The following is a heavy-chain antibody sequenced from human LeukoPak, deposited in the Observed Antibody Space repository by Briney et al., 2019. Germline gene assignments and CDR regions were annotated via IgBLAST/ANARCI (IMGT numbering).Heavy chain of an antibody. CDR3: AKGNGYSYGRYYFDY. V-gene: IGHV3-23*01. Sequence: GGSLRLSCAASGFTFSSYAMGWARQAPGKGLEWVSAITASGGNTYYADSVKGRFTISRDNSKNTLYLQVNSLRAEDTAVYYCAKGNGYSYGRYYFDYWGQGTLVTVSS. CDR2: ITASGGNT. J-gene: IGHJ4*02. D-gene: IGHD5-18*01. CDR1: GFTFSSYA.